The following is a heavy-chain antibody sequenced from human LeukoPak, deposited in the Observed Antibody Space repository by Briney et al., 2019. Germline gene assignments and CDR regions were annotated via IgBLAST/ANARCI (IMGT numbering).Heavy chain of an antibody. CDR2: IKPDGSEK. D-gene: IGHD1-26*01. V-gene: IGHV3-7*05. Sequence: QHGGSLRLSCAASAFTFRTYWMSWVRQAPGKGLESVAMIKPDGSEKYYVDSVKGLFTISRDNAKNSLYLQMTSLRAEDTAVYYCTRDASGETASGPRMDVWGQGTTVAVSS. CDR3: TRDASGETASGPRMDV. CDR1: AFTFRTYW. J-gene: IGHJ6*02.